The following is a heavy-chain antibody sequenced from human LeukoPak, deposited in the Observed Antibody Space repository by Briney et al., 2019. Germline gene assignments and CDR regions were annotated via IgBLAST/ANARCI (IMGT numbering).Heavy chain of an antibody. Sequence: SETLSLTCTVSGGSISSYYWSWLRQPPGKGLEWIGYIYYSGSTNYNPSLKSRVTISVDTSKNQFSLKLSSVTAADTAVYYCAREWDRGGYDYWGQGTLVTVSS. J-gene: IGHJ4*02. CDR2: IYYSGST. CDR3: AREWDRGGYDY. V-gene: IGHV4-59*01. D-gene: IGHD3-16*01. CDR1: GGSISSYY.